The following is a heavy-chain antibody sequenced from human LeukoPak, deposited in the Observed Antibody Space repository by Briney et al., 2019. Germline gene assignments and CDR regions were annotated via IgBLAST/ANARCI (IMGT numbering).Heavy chain of an antibody. Sequence: SETLSLTCTVSGGSISSSSYYWGWIRQPPGKGLEWIGSIYYSGSTYYNPSLKSRVTISVDTSKNQFSLKLSSVTAADTAVYYCARDNAYYGSWGQGTLVTVSS. CDR3: ARDNAYYGS. J-gene: IGHJ4*02. CDR1: GGSISSSSYY. V-gene: IGHV4-39*07. CDR2: IYYSGST. D-gene: IGHD3-3*01.